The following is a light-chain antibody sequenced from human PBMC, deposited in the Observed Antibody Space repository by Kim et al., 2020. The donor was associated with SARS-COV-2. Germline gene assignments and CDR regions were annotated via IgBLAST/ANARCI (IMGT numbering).Light chain of an antibody. J-gene: IGLJ1*01. CDR2: EVT. CDR3: SSFAGSNNFEI. V-gene: IGLV2-8*01. Sequence: QSALTQPPSASGSPGQSVTISCTGTSSDVGGFNYVSWYQQLPGKAPKLLIYEVTQRPSGVPDRFSGSKSGNTASLTVSGLQAGDEADYYCSSFAGSNNFEIFGTGTKVTVL. CDR1: SSDVGGFNY.